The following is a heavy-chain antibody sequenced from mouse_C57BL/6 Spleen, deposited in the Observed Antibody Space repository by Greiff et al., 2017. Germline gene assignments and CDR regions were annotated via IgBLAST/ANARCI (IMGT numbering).Heavy chain of an antibody. CDR3: ARSYYCGSREYDFDD. CDR1: GYTFTSYG. D-gene: IGHD1-1*01. J-gene: IGHJ2*01. V-gene: IGHV1-81*01. Sequence: QVQLQQSGAELARPGASVTLSCKASGYTFTSYGISWVKQRTGQGLEWIGEIYPRSGNTYYNEKFKGKATLTADKSSSTAYMELRSLTSEDSAVYFCARSYYCGSREYDFDDWGQGTTLTVSS. CDR2: IYPRSGNT.